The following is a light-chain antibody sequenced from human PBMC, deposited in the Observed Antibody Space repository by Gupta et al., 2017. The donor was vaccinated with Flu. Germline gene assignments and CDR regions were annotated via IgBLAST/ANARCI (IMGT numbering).Light chain of an antibody. CDR2: WAS. CDR1: QSLLYSSNNKNY. Sequence: VSLGERATINCKSSQSLLYSSNNKNYLVWYQQKPGQPPKLLISWASTRESGVTDRFSGSGSGTDFTLTISSLQAEDVAVYYLQQHLGSWTFGQGTKVEIK. V-gene: IGKV4-1*01. CDR3: QQHLGSWT. J-gene: IGKJ1*01.